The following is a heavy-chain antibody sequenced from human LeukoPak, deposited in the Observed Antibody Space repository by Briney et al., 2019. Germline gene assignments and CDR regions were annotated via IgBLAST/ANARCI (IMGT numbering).Heavy chain of an antibody. CDR1: GGSISSYY. CDR2: IYYSGST. D-gene: IGHD4-23*01. CDR3: ARGGDDYGGNEPFLDY. J-gene: IGHJ4*02. Sequence: SETLSLTCTVSGGSISSYYWSWIRQPPGKGLEWIGYIYYSGSTNHNPSLKSRVTISVDTSKNQFSLKLSSVTAADTAVYYCARGGDDYGGNEPFLDYWGQGTLVTVSS. V-gene: IGHV4-59*01.